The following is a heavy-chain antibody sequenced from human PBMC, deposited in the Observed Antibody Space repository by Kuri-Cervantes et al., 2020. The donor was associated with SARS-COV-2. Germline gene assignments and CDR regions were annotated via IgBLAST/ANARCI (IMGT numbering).Heavy chain of an antibody. J-gene: IGHJ4*02. CDR2: ISWNSGSI. CDR1: GYTFDDYA. Sequence: SLKISCAASGYTFDDYAMHRVRQAPGKGLEWVSGISWNSGSIGYADSVKGRFTISRDNAKNSLYLQMNSLRAEDTALYYCAKDIIAAAGMTIDYWGQGTLVTVSS. D-gene: IGHD6-13*01. CDR3: AKDIIAAAGMTIDY. V-gene: IGHV3-9*01.